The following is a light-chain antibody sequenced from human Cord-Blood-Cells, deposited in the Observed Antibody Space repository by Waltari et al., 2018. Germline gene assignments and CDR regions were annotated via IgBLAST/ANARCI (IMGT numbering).Light chain of an antibody. V-gene: IGKV1-5*03. Sequence: IQRPPSPSPLPSPVGDNVPTPCRASQSISSWLAWYQQKPGKAPKLLIYKASSLESGVPSRFSGSGSGTEFTLTISSLQPDDFATYYGQQYNSYSPWTFGQGTKVEIK. J-gene: IGKJ1*01. CDR1: QSISSW. CDR2: KAS. CDR3: QQYNSYSPWT.